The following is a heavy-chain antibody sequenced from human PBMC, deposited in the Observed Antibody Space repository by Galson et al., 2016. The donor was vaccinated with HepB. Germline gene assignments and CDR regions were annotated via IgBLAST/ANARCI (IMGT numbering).Heavy chain of an antibody. CDR2: ISYDGSNK. CDR3: ARARDRYGSGGPLDY. Sequence: SLRLSCAASGFTFSLFAIHWVRQAPGKGLEWVAMISYDGSNKYYADSVKGRFTISRDNPKSTLYLQMDSLRIEDTAIYSCARARDRYGSGGPLDYWGQGNLVTVSS. J-gene: IGHJ4*02. V-gene: IGHV3-30-3*01. D-gene: IGHD3-10*01. CDR1: GFTFSLFA.